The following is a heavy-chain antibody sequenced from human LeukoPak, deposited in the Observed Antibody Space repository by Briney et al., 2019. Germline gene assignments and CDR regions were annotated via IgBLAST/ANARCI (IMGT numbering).Heavy chain of an antibody. CDR1: GYTFTGYY. Sequence: EASVKVSCKASGYTFTGYYMHWVRQAPGQGLEWMGWINTNTGNPTYAQGFTGRFVFSLDTSVSTAYLQISSLKAEDTAVYYCAITQYYYDSSGVLLDYWGQGTLVTVSS. V-gene: IGHV7-4-1*02. CDR2: INTNTGNP. D-gene: IGHD3-22*01. J-gene: IGHJ4*02. CDR3: AITQYYYDSSGVLLDY.